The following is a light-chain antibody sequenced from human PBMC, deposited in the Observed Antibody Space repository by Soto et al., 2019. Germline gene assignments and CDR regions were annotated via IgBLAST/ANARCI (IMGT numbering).Light chain of an antibody. CDR2: AAS. Sequence: EMTQTTTSLSSSVGDIVTITCRTTEKISTFLNWYQQKPGKAPKLLISAASSLQSGVPSRFSGSGSGTDFSLTINSLQPEDFATYYCQQSYTPPISFGQVGRPAIK. CDR1: EKISTF. CDR3: QQSYTPPIS. J-gene: IGKJ5*01. V-gene: IGKV1-39*01.